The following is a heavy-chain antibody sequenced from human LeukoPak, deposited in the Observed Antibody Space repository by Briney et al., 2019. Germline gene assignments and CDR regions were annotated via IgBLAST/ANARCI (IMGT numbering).Heavy chain of an antibody. CDR2: ISNVGLTT. Sequence: PGGSLRLSCTASAFTLGDFYMSWIRQAPGKGLEWIAYISNVGLTTYYAESVKGRFTISRDNANNSLYLQMNSLRAEDTAVYYCACDFGYSVHDSWGQGTLVTVSS. D-gene: IGHD4-17*01. J-gene: IGHJ4*02. CDR3: ACDFGYSVHDS. V-gene: IGHV3-11*01. CDR1: AFTLGDFY.